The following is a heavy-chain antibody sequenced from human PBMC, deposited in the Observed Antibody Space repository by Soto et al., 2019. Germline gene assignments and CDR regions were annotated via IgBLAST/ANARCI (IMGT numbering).Heavy chain of an antibody. Sequence: SETLSVTCTVPCGSIRSGSYYWGWIRQPPGKGLEWIGSIYYSGSTYYNPSLKSRVTISVDTSKNQFSLKLSSVTAADTAVYYCARRLTTVTFIYYWGQGTLVTVSS. J-gene: IGHJ4*02. D-gene: IGHD4-17*01. CDR1: CGSIRSGSYY. CDR3: ARRLTTVTFIYY. CDR2: IYYSGST. V-gene: IGHV4-39*01.